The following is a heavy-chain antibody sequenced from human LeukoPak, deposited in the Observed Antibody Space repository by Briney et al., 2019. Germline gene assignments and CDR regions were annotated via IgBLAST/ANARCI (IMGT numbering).Heavy chain of an antibody. CDR3: ARDGIVATTRAFDY. J-gene: IGHJ4*02. Sequence: SETLSLTCAVYGGSFSGYYWSWIRQPPGKGLEWIGEINHSGSTNYNPSLKSRVTISVDTSKNQFSLKLSSVTAADTAVYYCARDGIVATTRAFDYWGQGTLVTVSS. D-gene: IGHD5-12*01. CDR2: INHSGST. CDR1: GGSFSGYY. V-gene: IGHV4-34*01.